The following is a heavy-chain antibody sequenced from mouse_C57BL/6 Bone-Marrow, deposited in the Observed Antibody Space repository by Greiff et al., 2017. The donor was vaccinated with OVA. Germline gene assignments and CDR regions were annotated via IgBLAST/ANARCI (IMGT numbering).Heavy chain of an antibody. D-gene: IGHD2-2*01. Sequence: VQLQQSGAELVMPGASVKLSCKASGYTFTSYWMHWVKQRPGQGLEWIGEIDPSDSYTNYNQKFKGKSTLTVDKSSSTAYMQLSSLTSEDSAVYYCARERLPNAMDYWGQGTSVTVSS. CDR1: GYTFTSYW. J-gene: IGHJ4*01. CDR2: IDPSDSYT. CDR3: ARERLPNAMDY. V-gene: IGHV1-69*01.